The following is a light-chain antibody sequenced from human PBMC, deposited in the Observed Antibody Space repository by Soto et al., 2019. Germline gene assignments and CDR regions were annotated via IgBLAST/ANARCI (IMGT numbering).Light chain of an antibody. Sequence: EIVMTQSPAMLSVSPGERATLSCRASQSVSSSYLAWYQQKPGQAPRLLIYGASTRATGIPARFSGSGSGTEFTLTISSLQSEDFAVYYCQQYNNWPLTFGQGTRLENK. CDR2: GAS. J-gene: IGKJ5*01. CDR1: QSVSSSY. V-gene: IGKV3-15*01. CDR3: QQYNNWPLT.